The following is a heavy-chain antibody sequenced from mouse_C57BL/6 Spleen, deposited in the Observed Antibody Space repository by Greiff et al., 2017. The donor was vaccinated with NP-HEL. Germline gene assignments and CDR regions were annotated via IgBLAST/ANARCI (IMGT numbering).Heavy chain of an antibody. J-gene: IGHJ2*01. D-gene: IGHD1-1*01. V-gene: IGHV1-54*01. CDR3: ARSRDYYGSSLDY. CDR2: INPGSGGT. Sequence: VQLQQSGAELVRPGTSVKVSCKASGYAFTNYLLEWVKQRPGQGLEWIGVINPGSGGTNCNEKFKGKATLTADKSSSTAYMQLSSLTSEDSAVYFCARSRDYYGSSLDYWGQGTTLTVSS. CDR1: GYAFTNYL.